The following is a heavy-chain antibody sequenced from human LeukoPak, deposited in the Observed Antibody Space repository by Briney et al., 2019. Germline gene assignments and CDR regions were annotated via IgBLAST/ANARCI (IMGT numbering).Heavy chain of an antibody. J-gene: IGHJ4*02. CDR2: IYTSGST. V-gene: IGHV4-4*07. CDR1: GGSISSYY. Sequence: SETLSLTCTVSGGSISSYYWSWIRQPAGKGLEWIGRIYTSGSTNYNPSLKSRVTMSVDTSKNQSSLKLSSVTAADTAVYYCARDTANNERFDYWGQGTLVTVSS. CDR3: ARDTANNERFDY. D-gene: IGHD1/OR15-1a*01.